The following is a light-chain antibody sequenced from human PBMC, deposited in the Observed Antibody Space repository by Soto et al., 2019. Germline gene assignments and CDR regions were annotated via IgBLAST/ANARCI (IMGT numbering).Light chain of an antibody. Sequence: DIVMTQSPDSLAVSLGERATINCKSSQSVLYTSNNKNYLAWYQQKPGQPPKLLIYWASTRESGVPDRFSGSGSGTDFTLTISSLQAEDVAGYDCQEYLSTPWTFGQGTKVEIK. CDR3: QEYLSTPWT. CDR1: QSVLYTSNNKNY. CDR2: WAS. J-gene: IGKJ1*01. V-gene: IGKV4-1*01.